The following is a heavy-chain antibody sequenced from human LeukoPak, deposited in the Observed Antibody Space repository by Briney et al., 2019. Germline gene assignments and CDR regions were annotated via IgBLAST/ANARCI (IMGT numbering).Heavy chain of an antibody. CDR2: ISAYNGNT. V-gene: IGHV1-18*01. CDR3: ARDIRYFDMGGY. CDR1: GYTFTSYG. Sequence: ASVKVSCKASGYTFTSYGIGWVRQAPGQGLEWMGWISAYNGNTNYAQKVQGRVSMTTDTSTSTAYMELRSLRSDDTAVYYCARDIRYFDMGGYWGQGTLVTVSS. J-gene: IGHJ4*02. D-gene: IGHD3-9*01.